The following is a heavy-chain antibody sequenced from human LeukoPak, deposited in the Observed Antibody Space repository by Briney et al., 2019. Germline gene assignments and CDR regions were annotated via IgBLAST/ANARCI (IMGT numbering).Heavy chain of an antibody. CDR1: GYTFTGYY. V-gene: IGHV1-2*02. D-gene: IGHD3-9*01. J-gene: IGHJ4*02. CDR2: INPNSGGT. CDR3: ARDLRGYYDILTGYYYFDY. Sequence: ASVKVSCKASGYTFTGYYMHWVRQAPGQGLEWMGWINPNSGGTNYAQKFQGRVTMTRDTSISTAYMELSGLRSDDTAVYYCARDLRGYYDILTGYYYFDYWGQGTLVTVSS.